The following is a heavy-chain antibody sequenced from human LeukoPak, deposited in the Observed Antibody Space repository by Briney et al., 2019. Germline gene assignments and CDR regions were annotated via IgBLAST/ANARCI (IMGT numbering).Heavy chain of an antibody. V-gene: IGHV1-3*01. J-gene: IGHJ4*02. CDR2: IGAGSGYT. Sequence: ASVKVSCKASGFTLTEYAIHWVRQAPGQGLEWMGWIGAGSGYTKYSQHFQGRVTITKDTSASTDYMQLSSLRSEDTAIYYCARDPPRGAYHFDYWAQGALVTVSS. CDR3: ARDPPRGAYHFDY. D-gene: IGHD3-10*01. CDR1: GFTLTEYA.